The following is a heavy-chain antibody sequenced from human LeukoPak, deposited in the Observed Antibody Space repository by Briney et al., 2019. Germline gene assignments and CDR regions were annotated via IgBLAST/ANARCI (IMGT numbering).Heavy chain of an antibody. CDR1: GFTLSTYS. CDR3: ARDISSSYYYYMDV. J-gene: IGHJ6*03. CDR2: ISSISSYI. D-gene: IGHD6-6*01. V-gene: IGHV3-21*01. Sequence: GRSLRLLCAASGFTLSTYSMNWVRQAPGKGLEWVSSISSISSYIYYADSVKGRFTISRDNAKNSLYRQMNSLRAEDTAVYYCARDISSSYYYYMDVWGKGTTVTDSS.